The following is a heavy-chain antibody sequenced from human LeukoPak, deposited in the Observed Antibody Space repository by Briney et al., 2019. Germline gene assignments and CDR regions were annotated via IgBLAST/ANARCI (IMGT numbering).Heavy chain of an antibody. CDR2: IIPIFGTA. J-gene: IGHJ5*02. V-gene: IGHV1-69*01. CDR3: ARDGXPIAAAGTNWFDP. CDR1: GGTFSSYA. D-gene: IGHD6-13*01. Sequence: GSXVKVSCXASGGTFSSYAISWVRQAPGQGLEWMGGIIPIFGTANYAQKFQGRVTITADESTSTAYMELSSLRSEDTAVYYCARDGXPIAAAGTNWFDPWGQGTLVTVSS.